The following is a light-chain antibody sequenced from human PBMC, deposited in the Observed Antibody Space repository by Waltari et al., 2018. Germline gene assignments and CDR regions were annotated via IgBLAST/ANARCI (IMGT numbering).Light chain of an antibody. V-gene: IGKV3-11*01. CDR2: DAS. Sequence: EIVLTQSPATLSLSPGERATLACRASQSVSSYLAWYHQKPGQAPRLLIDDASTRATGIPARFSGSGSGTDFTLTISSLEPEDFAVYYCQQRSNWPPTFGQGTKVEIK. CDR1: QSVSSY. J-gene: IGKJ1*01. CDR3: QQRSNWPPT.